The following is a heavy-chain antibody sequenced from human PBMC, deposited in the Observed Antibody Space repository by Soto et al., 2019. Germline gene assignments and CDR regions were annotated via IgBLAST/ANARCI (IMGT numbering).Heavy chain of an antibody. Sequence: GGSLRLSCAASGFTFSSYAMSWVRQAPGKGLEWISAISGSANNAYYADSVKGRFAVSRDNSKNTLYLQMNSLRAEDTAVYYCAKNPGYYYDSTGYHFDYWGQGTLVTVSS. CDR2: ISGSANNA. D-gene: IGHD3-22*01. CDR1: GFTFSSYA. V-gene: IGHV3-23*01. J-gene: IGHJ4*02. CDR3: AKNPGYYYDSTGYHFDY.